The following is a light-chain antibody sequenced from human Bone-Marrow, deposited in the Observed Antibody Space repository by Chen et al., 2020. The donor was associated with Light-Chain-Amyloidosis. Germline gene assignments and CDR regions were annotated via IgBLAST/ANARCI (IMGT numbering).Light chain of an antibody. CDR3: QVWDRSSGRPV. Sequence: SYVLTQPSSVSVAPGQTATIACGGNNIGSTSVHWYQQTPGQAPLLVVYDDSGRPSGIPARLSGSNSGNTATLTISRVEAGDEADYYWQVWDRSSGRPVFGGGTKLTVL. CDR1: NIGSTS. V-gene: IGLV3-21*02. CDR2: DDS. J-gene: IGLJ3*02.